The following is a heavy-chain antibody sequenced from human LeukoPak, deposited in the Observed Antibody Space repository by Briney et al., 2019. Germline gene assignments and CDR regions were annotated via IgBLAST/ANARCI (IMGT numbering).Heavy chain of an antibody. J-gene: IGHJ6*03. CDR1: GDSISSSSYY. D-gene: IGHD2-2*01. V-gene: IGHV4-39*07. Sequence: PSETLSLTCTVSGDSISSSSYYWGWIRQPPGKGLEWIGSIYYSGSTYYNPSLKSRVTISVDTSKNQFSLKLSSVTAADTAVFFCARFVVVRAPMEYYYYYMDVWGRGTTVIVSS. CDR2: IYYSGST. CDR3: ARFVVVRAPMEYYYYYMDV.